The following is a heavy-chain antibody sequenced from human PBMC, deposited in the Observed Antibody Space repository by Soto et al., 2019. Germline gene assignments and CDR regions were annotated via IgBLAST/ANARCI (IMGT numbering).Heavy chain of an antibody. D-gene: IGHD3-3*01. V-gene: IGHV4-34*01. Sequence: SETLSLTCAVYGGSFSGYYWSWIRQPPGKGLEWIGEINHSGSTNYNPSLKSRVTISVDTSKNQFSLKLSSVTAADTAVYYCARVRSPLYDFWSGYAFDYWGQGTLVTVSS. CDR1: GGSFSGYY. CDR3: ARVRSPLYDFWSGYAFDY. J-gene: IGHJ4*02. CDR2: INHSGST.